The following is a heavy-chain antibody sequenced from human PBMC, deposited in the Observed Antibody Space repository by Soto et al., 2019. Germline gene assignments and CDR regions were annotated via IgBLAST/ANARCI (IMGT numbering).Heavy chain of an antibody. CDR3: ARDHSVVAVAGTFLYYYYYGMDV. D-gene: IGHD6-19*01. CDR2: IKQDGSEK. J-gene: IGHJ6*02. Sequence: EVQLVESGGGLVQPGGSLRLSCAASGFTFSSYWMSWVRQAPGKGLEWVANIKQDGSEKYYVDSVKGRFTISRDNAKNSLYLQMNCLRAEDTAVYYCARDHSVVAVAGTFLYYYYYGMDVWGQRTTVTVSS. V-gene: IGHV3-7*01. CDR1: GFTFSSYW.